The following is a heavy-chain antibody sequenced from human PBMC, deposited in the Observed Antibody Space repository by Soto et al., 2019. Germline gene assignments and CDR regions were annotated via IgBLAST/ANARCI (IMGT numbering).Heavy chain of an antibody. V-gene: IGHV5-51*01. D-gene: IGHD3-10*01. Sequence: PGESLKISCKGSGFIFTNYWIGWVRQMPGKGLEWMGIIYPADSNVRYSPSFQGQVTISVDKSISTAYLQWTSLKASDTAIYYCARQYYYGSVVNYYYYGMEVWGQGTTVTVSS. CDR1: GFIFTNYW. CDR2: IYPADSNV. CDR3: ARQYYYGSVVNYYYYGMEV. J-gene: IGHJ6*02.